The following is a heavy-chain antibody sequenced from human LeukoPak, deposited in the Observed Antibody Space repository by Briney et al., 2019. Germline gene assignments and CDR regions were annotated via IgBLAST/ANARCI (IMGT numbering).Heavy chain of an antibody. Sequence: GGSLRLSCAASGFTFSSYWMSWVRQAPGKGLERVANIKQDGSEKYYVDSVKGRFTISRDNAKNSLYLQMNSLRAEDTAVYYCASSKWELLEYFDYWGQGTLVTVSS. CDR2: IKQDGSEK. D-gene: IGHD1-26*01. J-gene: IGHJ4*02. V-gene: IGHV3-7*01. CDR1: GFTFSSYW. CDR3: ASSKWELLEYFDY.